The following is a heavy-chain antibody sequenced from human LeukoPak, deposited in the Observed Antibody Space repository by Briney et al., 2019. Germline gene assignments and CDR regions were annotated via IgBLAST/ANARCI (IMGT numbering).Heavy chain of an antibody. V-gene: IGHV3-11*04. CDR2: ISSSGSTI. CDR1: GFTFSDYY. Sequence: PGGSLRLSCAASGFTFSDYYMSWIRQAPGKGLEWVSYISSSGSTIYYADSVKGRFTISRDNSKNTLYLQMNSLRAEDTAIYYCAREGPRGNSQFDYWGQGTLVTVSS. J-gene: IGHJ4*02. CDR3: AREGPRGNSQFDY. D-gene: IGHD2/OR15-2a*01.